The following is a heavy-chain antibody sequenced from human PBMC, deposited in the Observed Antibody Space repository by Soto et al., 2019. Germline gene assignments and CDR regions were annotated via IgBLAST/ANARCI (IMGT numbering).Heavy chain of an antibody. V-gene: IGHV1-69*18. CDR1: GGTFSSDV. Sequence: QVQLVQSGAEVKKPGSSVKVSCKTSGGTFSSDVISWVRQAPGQGLEWMGKIIPILRTVNYAQDIQDRITMTADESTNTAHMELSSLKFEDTAVYVCARGGYGTGSYHNRGYYKYWGQGNLVTLYS. D-gene: IGHD3-10*01. CDR3: ARGGYGTGSYHNRGYYKY. CDR2: IIPILRTV. J-gene: IGHJ4*02.